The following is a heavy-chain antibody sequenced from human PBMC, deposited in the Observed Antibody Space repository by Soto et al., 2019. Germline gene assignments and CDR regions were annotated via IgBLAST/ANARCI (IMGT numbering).Heavy chain of an antibody. D-gene: IGHD3-16*01. CDR3: ARGPTSGWFDP. CDR2: IYYSGST. V-gene: IGHV4-61*08. Sequence: SETLSLTCTVSGGSVSSSDNYWSWIRQPPGKGLEWIGYIYYSGSTKYNPSLKSRVTISTETPKNQFSLKLRYVTAADTAVYYCARGPTSGWFDPWGQGTLVTVSS. CDR1: GGSVSSSDNY. J-gene: IGHJ5*02.